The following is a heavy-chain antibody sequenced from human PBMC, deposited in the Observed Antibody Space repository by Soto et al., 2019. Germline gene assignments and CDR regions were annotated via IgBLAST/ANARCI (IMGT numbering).Heavy chain of an antibody. Sequence: EVQLVESGGGLVQPGESLRLSCVASGFNFNIYAMHWVRQAPGKGLEYVSTINSNGGSTFYSNSVKGRFTISRDNSKNTLYLQMGSLRAEDMAVSYCACSRCYSGYDAFEDWGQGTLVTVSS. CDR2: INSNGGST. D-gene: IGHD5-12*01. V-gene: IGHV3-64*01. CDR3: ACSRCYSGYDAFED. CDR1: GFNFNIYA. J-gene: IGHJ4*02.